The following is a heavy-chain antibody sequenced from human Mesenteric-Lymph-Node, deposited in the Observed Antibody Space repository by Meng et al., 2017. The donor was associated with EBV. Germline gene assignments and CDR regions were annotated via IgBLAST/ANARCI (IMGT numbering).Heavy chain of an antibody. CDR2: INNSGST. D-gene: IGHD4-11*01. V-gene: IGHV4-34*01. CDR3: ARQRSDSRLFDY. J-gene: IGHJ4*01. Sequence: QVQLRTWGAGFMKPSATLSLSCAAYGVSFSAYYCRWIRQPTGKGLEWIGEINNSGSTIYNPSLKSRVTMSVDTSKSKFSLKLSSVTAADTAVYFCARQRSDSRLFDYWGQGTLVTVSS. CDR1: GVSFSAYY.